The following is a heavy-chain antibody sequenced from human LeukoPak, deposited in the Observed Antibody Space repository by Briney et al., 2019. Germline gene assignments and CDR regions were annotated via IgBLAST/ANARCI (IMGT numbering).Heavy chain of an antibody. CDR1: GYTFTSYG. J-gene: IGHJ4*02. CDR2: ISAYNGNT. V-gene: IGHV1-18*01. CDR3: ATDRGSWYGGYFDY. Sequence: ASVKVSCKASGYTFTSYGISRVRQAPGQGLEWMGWISAYNGNTNYAQKFQGRVTMTTDTSTSTAYMELSNLRSEDTAVYYCATDRGSWYGGYFDYWGQGTLVTVSS. D-gene: IGHD6-13*01.